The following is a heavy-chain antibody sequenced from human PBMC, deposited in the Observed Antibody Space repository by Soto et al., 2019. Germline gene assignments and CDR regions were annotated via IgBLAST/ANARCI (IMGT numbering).Heavy chain of an antibody. J-gene: IGHJ3*02. V-gene: IGHV1-46*03. CDR1: GYTFTSYY. CDR2: INPSGGST. Sequence: ASVKVSCKASGYTFTSYYMHWVRQAPGQGLEWMGIINPSGGSTSYAQKFQGRVTMTRDTSTSTVYMELSSLRSEDTAVYYCARTGATHGDYLLRRHAFDIWGQGTMGTVSS. D-gene: IGHD4-17*01. CDR3: ARTGATHGDYLLRRHAFDI.